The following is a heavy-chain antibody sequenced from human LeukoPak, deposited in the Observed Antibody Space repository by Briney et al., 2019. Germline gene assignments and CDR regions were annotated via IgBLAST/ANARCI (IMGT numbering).Heavy chain of an antibody. D-gene: IGHD3-10*02. CDR1: GLTLSNYG. J-gene: IGHJ6*04. Sequence: GGSLRLSCAASGLTLSNYGIHWVRQAPGKGLEWVSYISSSGSTIYYADSVKGRFTISRDNAKNSLYLQMSSLRAEDTAVYYCAELGITMIGGVWGKGTTVTISS. CDR3: AELGITMIGGV. CDR2: ISSSGSTI. V-gene: IGHV3-48*04.